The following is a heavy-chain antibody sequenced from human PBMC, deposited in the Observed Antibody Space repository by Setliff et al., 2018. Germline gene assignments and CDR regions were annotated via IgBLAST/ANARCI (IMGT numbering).Heavy chain of an antibody. D-gene: IGHD1-1*01. CDR1: GGSVSSGSYY. V-gene: IGHV4-61*09. Sequence: SETLSLTCTVSGGSVSSGSYYWSWTRQPAGKGLEWFGHIYKSGSTNYNPSLKSRVTMSLDTSKNHLSLNLTSVTAADTAVYYCARDVWGAGTGWFDPWGLGILVTVSS. J-gene: IGHJ5*02. CDR3: ARDVWGAGTGWFDP. CDR2: IYKSGST.